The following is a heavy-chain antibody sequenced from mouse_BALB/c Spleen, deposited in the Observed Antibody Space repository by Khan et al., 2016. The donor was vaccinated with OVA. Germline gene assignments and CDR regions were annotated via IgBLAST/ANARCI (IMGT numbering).Heavy chain of an antibody. V-gene: IGHV1-55*01. CDR3: ARMCYWGLGYYDY. CDR1: GYNFTSYW. Sequence: QVQLQQSGAELVKPGTSVKLSCKASGYNFTSYWINWVKLRPGQGLEWIGNIYPGSGSTNYNEKFKSKATLTVDTSSSTADMQLSSLASEDTALYYCARMCYWGLGYYDYCGPGTTLTVSS. J-gene: IGHJ2*01. CDR2: IYPGSGST.